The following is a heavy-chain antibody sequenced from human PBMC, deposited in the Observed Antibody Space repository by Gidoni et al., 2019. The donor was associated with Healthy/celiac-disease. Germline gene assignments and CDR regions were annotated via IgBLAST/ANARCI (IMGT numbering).Heavy chain of an antibody. Sequence: EVQLVQSGAEVKKPGESLQISCKGSGYSFTISWIGWVRQMPGKGLEWMGILYPGDSDTRYSPSFQGKVTISADKSISTAYLQGSSLKASDTAMYYCARLQDCSGGSCYSGGHFDYWGQGTLVTVSS. CDR2: LYPGDSDT. D-gene: IGHD2-15*01. J-gene: IGHJ4*02. CDR1: GYSFTISW. CDR3: ARLQDCSGGSCYSGGHFDY. V-gene: IGHV5-51*01.